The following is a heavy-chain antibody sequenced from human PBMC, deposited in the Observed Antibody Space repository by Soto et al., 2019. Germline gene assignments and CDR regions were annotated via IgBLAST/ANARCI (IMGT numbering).Heavy chain of an antibody. CDR1: GFSFTTAGVA. J-gene: IGHJ4*02. Sequence: GPTLVNPTQTHTLTCSFSGFSFTTAGVAVGWIRQTPGGALEWLTLIYYNDDRRLSPSLKTRLTIAGDTSKNQVVLSLTNVDPGDTATYFCAHSDGGYEIIYFDFWGQGIPVTVSS. CDR2: IYYNDDR. CDR3: AHSDGGYEIIYFDF. V-gene: IGHV2-5*01. D-gene: IGHD5-12*01.